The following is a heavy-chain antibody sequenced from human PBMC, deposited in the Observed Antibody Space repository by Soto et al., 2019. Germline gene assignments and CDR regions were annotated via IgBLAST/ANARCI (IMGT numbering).Heavy chain of an antibody. CDR3: ARQPTYCGGDCYFGY. D-gene: IGHD2-21*02. CDR1: EFTFSSYG. CDR2: ISYDGSNK. V-gene: IGHV3-30*03. J-gene: IGHJ4*02. Sequence: QVQLVESGGGVVQAGTSLRLSCAASEFTFSSYGMHWVRQAPGKGLEWVAVISYDGSNKYYADSVKGRFTISRDNSKNTLYLQMNSLRAEDTAVYYCARQPTYCGGDCYFGYWGQGTLVTVSS.